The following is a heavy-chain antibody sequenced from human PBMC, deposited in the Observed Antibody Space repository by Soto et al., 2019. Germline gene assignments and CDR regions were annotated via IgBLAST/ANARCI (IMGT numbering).Heavy chain of an antibody. J-gene: IGHJ4*02. D-gene: IGHD6-19*01. CDR1: NGSISSSNW. Sequence: HVQLQESGPGLVKPSGTLSLTCAVSNGSISSSNWWNWVRQPPGMELEWIGEIYHTGSTNYNPSLKSRVTISVDKSKNQFSLRLNSVTAADTAVYYCARAVAGLDFDYWGQGTLVTVSP. CDR2: IYHTGST. V-gene: IGHV4-4*02. CDR3: ARAVAGLDFDY.